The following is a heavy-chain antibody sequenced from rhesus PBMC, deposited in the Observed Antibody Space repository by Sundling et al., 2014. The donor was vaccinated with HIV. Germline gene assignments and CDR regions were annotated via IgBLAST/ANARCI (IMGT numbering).Heavy chain of an antibody. CDR1: GGSISSSNW. CDR3: ARVCPDSSGCWDS. CDR2: IYDNSAST. J-gene: IGHJ6*01. Sequence: QVQLQESGPGLVKPSETLSLTCAVSGGSISSSNWWTWIRQPPGKGLEWIGSIYDNSASTYYNPSLKNRVTISKDTSKNQFSLKLSSVTAADTAVYYCARVCPDSSGCWDSWGQGVVVTVSS. D-gene: IGHD6-31*01. V-gene: IGHV4-65*02.